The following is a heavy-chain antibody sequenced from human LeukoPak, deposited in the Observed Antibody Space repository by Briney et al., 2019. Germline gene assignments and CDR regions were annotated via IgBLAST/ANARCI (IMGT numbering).Heavy chain of an antibody. CDR1: GGSFSGYY. J-gene: IGHJ5*02. Sequence: SETLSLTCAVYGGSFSGYYWSWIRQPPGKGLEWIGEINHSGSTNYNPSLKSRVTISVDTSKNQFSLKLSSVTAADTAVYYCARGNSGYSYGYYHWGQGTLVTVSS. CDR3: ARGNSGYSYGYYH. CDR2: INHSGST. V-gene: IGHV4-34*01. D-gene: IGHD5-18*01.